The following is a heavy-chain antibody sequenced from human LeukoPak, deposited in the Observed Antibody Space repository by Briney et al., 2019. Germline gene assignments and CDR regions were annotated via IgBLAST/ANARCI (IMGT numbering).Heavy chain of an antibody. D-gene: IGHD2-15*01. CDR3: ARGEVVVVAAKGALSWFDP. J-gene: IGHJ5*02. V-gene: IGHV1-69*13. CDR1: GGTFSSYT. CDR2: IIPIFGTT. Sequence: SVKVSCRASGGTFSSYTISWVRQAPGQGLEWMGGIIPIFGTTNYAQKFQGRVTITADESTSTAYMELISLRSEDTAVYYCARGEVVVVAAKGALSWFDPWGQGTLVTVSS.